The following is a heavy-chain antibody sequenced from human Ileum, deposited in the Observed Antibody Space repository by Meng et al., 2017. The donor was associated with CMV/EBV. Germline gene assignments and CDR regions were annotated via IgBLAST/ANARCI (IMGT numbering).Heavy chain of an antibody. CDR3: VTADHHAIKY. CDR1: GSFSPYT. D-gene: IGHD5-12*01. V-gene: IGHV4-34*01. CDR2: INQYGST. J-gene: IGHJ4*02. Sequence: QVQIQQGGAGLLKPSETLSLTCSLGGSFSPYTWSWIRQAPGKGLEWIGEINQYGSTNFNPSVKSRVTISRDTSKNQFSLRLNSVTAADAAVYYCVTADHHAIKYWGQGTLVTSPQ.